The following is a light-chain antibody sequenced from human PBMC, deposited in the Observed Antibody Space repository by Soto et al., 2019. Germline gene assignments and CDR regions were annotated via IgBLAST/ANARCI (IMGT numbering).Light chain of an antibody. CDR2: RSN. CDR1: RSNIGNNY. CDR3: AAWDDSLSGWV. V-gene: IGLV1-47*01. Sequence: QSVLTQPPSASGTPGQRVTISCSGSRSNIGNNYVHWYQQLPGTAPKLLIYRSNQRPSGVPDRFSGSKSGTSASLAIIGIRSEDEADYHCAAWDDSLSGWVFGGGTKVTVL. J-gene: IGLJ3*02.